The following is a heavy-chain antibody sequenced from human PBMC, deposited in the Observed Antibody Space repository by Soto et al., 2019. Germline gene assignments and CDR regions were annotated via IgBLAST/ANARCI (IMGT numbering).Heavy chain of an antibody. Sequence: PWETLSLTCTVSCGSISSSSYYWGWIRQPPGKGLEWIGSIYYSGSTYYNPSLKSRVTISVDTSKNQFSLKLSSVTAADTAVYYCARGRNWFDPWGQGTLVTSPQ. V-gene: IGHV4-39*01. CDR3: ARGRNWFDP. J-gene: IGHJ5*02. CDR1: CGSISSSSYY. CDR2: IYYSGST.